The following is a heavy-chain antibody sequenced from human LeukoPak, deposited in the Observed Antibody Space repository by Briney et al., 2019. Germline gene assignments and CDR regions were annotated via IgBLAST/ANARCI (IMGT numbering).Heavy chain of an antibody. CDR3: ARVPLEATMVRGVIPNWFDP. CDR1: GYTFTSYG. V-gene: IGHV1-18*04. D-gene: IGHD3-10*01. Sequence: ASVKVSCKASGYTFTSYGISWMRQAPGQGLEWMGWISAHNGNTNYAQKLQGRVTMTTDTSTSTAYMELRSLRSDDTAVYYCARVPLEATMVRGVIPNWFDPWGQGTLVTVSS. J-gene: IGHJ5*02. CDR2: ISAHNGNT.